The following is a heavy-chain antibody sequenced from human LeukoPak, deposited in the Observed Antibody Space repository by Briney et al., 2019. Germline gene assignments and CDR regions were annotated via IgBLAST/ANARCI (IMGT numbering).Heavy chain of an antibody. CDR3: ARDRRAAGTRGYYYGMDV. CDR1: GDSVSSNSAA. D-gene: IGHD6-13*01. J-gene: IGHJ6*02. CDR2: TYYRSKWYN. V-gene: IGHV6-1*01. Sequence: SQTLSLTCAISGDSVSSNSAAWNWIRQSPSRGLEWLGRTYYRSKWYNDYAVSVKSRITINPDTSKNQFSLQLNSVTPEDTAVYYCARDRRAAGTRGYYYGMDVWGQGTTVTVSS.